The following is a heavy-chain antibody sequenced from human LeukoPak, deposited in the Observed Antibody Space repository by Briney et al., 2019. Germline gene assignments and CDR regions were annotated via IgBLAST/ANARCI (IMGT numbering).Heavy chain of an antibody. D-gene: IGHD3-16*02. CDR3: AKDLGELSFRYYYYGMDV. V-gene: IGHV3-9*01. CDR2: ISWNSGSI. CDR1: GFTFDDYA. J-gene: IGHJ6*02. Sequence: PGGSLRLSCAASGFTFDDYAMHWVRQAPGKGLEWVSGISWNSGSIGYADSVKGRFTISRDNAKNSLYLQMNSLRAEDTALYYCAKDLGELSFRYYYYGMDVWGQGTTVTVSS.